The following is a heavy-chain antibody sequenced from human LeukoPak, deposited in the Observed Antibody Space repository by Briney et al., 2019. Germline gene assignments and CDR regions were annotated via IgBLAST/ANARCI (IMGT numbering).Heavy chain of an antibody. CDR3: ARGYCSSTSCYLFDY. Sequence: GGSLRLSCAASGFTFSDYYMSWIRQAPGKGLEWVSYISSSGSTIYYADSVKGRFTISRDNAKNSLYLQTNSLRAEDTAVYYCARGYCSSTSCYLFDYWGQATLVTVSS. D-gene: IGHD2-2*01. CDR2: ISSSGSTI. CDR1: GFTFSDYY. J-gene: IGHJ4*02. V-gene: IGHV3-11*01.